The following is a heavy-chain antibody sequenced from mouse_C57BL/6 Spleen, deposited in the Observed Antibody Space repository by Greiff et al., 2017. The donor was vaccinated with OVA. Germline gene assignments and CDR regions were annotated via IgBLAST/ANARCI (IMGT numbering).Heavy chain of an antibody. CDR2: INPSNGGT. D-gene: IGHD1-1*01. CDR3: ARAITTVVAHYAMDY. J-gene: IGHJ4*01. CDR1: GYTFTSYW. Sequence: VQLQQPGTELVKPGASVKLSCKASGYTFTSYWMHWVKQRPGQGLEWIGNINPSNGGTNYNEKFKSKATLTVDKSSSTAYLQLSSLTSEDSAVYYCARAITTVVAHYAMDYWGQGTSVTVSS. V-gene: IGHV1-53*01.